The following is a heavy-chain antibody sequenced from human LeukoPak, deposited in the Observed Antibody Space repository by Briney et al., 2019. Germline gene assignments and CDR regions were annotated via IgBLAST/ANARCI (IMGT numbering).Heavy chain of an antibody. V-gene: IGHV3-30*04. D-gene: IGHD4-11*01. J-gene: IGHJ4*02. CDR1: GFTFSSYA. CDR3: AKDGDYSNYKADFDY. CDR2: ISYDGSNK. Sequence: HSGRSLRLSCAASGFTFSSYAMHWVRQAPGKGLEWVAVISYDGSNKYYADSVKGRFTISRDNSKNTLYLQMNSLRAEDTAVYYCAKDGDYSNYKADFDYWGQGTLVTVSS.